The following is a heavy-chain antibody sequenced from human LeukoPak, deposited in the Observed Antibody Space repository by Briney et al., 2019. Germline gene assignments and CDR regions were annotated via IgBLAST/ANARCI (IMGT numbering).Heavy chain of an antibody. CDR2: ISSSSSYI. V-gene: IGHV3-21*01. J-gene: IGHJ4*02. CDR3: VDSSGQGY. D-gene: IGHD3-22*01. CDR1: GFNFSQYH. Sequence: PGGSLRLSCAGSGFNFSQYHMIWVRQAPGKGLEWVSSISSSSSYIYYADSVKGRFTISRDNAKNSLYLQMNSLRAEDTAVYYCVDSSGQGYWGQGTLVTVSS.